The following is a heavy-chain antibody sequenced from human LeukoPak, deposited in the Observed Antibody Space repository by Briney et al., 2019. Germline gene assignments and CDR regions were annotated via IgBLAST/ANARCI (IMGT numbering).Heavy chain of an antibody. V-gene: IGHV1-8*01. Sequence: ASVNVSCKASGYTLTSYDINWVRPATAQGLEWMGRMNHNSGNTGYAQKFQGRVTKTKNTSISTAYMVLRSLRSEDTAVYYCARFGNSPHEYFHHWGQGTMVTVSS. CDR3: ARFGNSPHEYFHH. J-gene: IGHJ1*01. CDR2: MNHNSGNT. D-gene: IGHD3-3*01. CDR1: GYTLTSYD.